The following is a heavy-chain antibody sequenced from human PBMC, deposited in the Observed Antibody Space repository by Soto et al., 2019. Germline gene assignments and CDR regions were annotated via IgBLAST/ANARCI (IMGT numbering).Heavy chain of an antibody. CDR3: ARVVPGAEAWFGP. V-gene: IGHV1-18*04. CDR2: ISAYNGNT. J-gene: IGHJ5*02. Sequence: SVKVSCKASGYTFTSYGISWVRPAPGQGLEWMGWISAYNGNTNYAQKLQGRVTMTTDPSTSTAYMELRSLRSDDTAVYYCARVVPGAEAWFGPWGQGTLVTVSA. D-gene: IGHD2-2*01. CDR1: GYTFTSYG.